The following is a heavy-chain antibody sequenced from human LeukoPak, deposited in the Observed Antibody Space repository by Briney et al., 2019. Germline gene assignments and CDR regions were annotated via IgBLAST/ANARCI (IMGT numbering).Heavy chain of an antibody. V-gene: IGHV4-59*11. D-gene: IGHD1-26*01. CDR3: ARDMDSGIYFVGHDAFDI. CDR2: IYYSGST. Sequence: PSETLSLTCTVSGASITRRYWSWIRQPPGKGLEWIGYIYYSGSTNYNPSLKSRVTMSVDTSKKQFSLRLSSVTAADTAVYYCARDMDSGIYFVGHDAFDIWGQGTMVTVSS. J-gene: IGHJ3*02. CDR1: GASITRRY.